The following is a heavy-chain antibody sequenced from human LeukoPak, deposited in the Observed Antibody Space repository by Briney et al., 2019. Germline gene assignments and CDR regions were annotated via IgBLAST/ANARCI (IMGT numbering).Heavy chain of an antibody. D-gene: IGHD4-23*01. CDR3: ARDGDYGGNSGY. J-gene: IGHJ4*02. Sequence: GGSLRLSCAASGFTFSSYSMNWVRQAPGKGLEWVSSISSSSSYIYYADSVKGRFTISRDNAKNSLYLQMNSLRAEDTAVYYCARDGDYGGNSGYWGQGTLVTVSS. CDR1: GFTFSSYS. CDR2: ISSSSSYI. V-gene: IGHV3-21*01.